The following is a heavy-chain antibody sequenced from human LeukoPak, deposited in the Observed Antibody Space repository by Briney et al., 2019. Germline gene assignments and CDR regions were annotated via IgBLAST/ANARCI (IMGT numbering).Heavy chain of an antibody. Sequence: SETLSLTCTVSGGSISGYYWSWIRQPPGKGLEWIGYIYYSGSTKYNPSLKSRVTMSVDTSRNQFSLKLSSVAAADTAVYYCARGGLENGYHSNDGFDIWGQGTMVTVSS. CDR3: ARGGLENGYHSNDGFDI. J-gene: IGHJ3*02. D-gene: IGHD3-22*01. CDR1: GGSISGYY. V-gene: IGHV4-59*01. CDR2: IYYSGST.